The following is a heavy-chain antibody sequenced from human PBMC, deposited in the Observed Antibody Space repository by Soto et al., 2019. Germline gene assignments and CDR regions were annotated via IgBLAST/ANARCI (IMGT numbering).Heavy chain of an antibody. D-gene: IGHD2-15*01. J-gene: IGHJ4*02. CDR3: AREGGGVYCSGGSCYSGYFGY. CDR1: GGTFSSYA. V-gene: IGHV1-69*01. Sequence: QVQLVQSGAEVKKPGSSVKVSCKASGGTFSSYAISWVRQAPGQGLEWMGGIIPIFGTANYAQKFQSRVTITADESTSTAYMELSSLTSEDTAVYYCAREGGGVYCSGGSCYSGYFGYWGQGTLVTVSS. CDR2: IIPIFGTA.